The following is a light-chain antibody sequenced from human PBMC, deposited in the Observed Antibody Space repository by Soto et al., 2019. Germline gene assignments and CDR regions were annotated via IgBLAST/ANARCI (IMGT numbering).Light chain of an antibody. Sequence: EIVMTQSPATLSVSPGERATLSCRASQSVTSNLAWYQKKPGQAPRLLIYGASTRATGIPARFSDSGSGTDFTITISSLQSEDFAVYYCQQYDNWWTFGQGTRVEIK. CDR3: QQYDNWWT. J-gene: IGKJ1*01. V-gene: IGKV3-15*01. CDR2: GAS. CDR1: QSVTSN.